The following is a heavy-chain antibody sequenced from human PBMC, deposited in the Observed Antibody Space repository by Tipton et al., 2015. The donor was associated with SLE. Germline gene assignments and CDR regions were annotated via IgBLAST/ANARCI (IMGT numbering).Heavy chain of an antibody. Sequence: TLSLTCTVSGGSISSYYWSWIRQPPGKGLEWIGYIYYSGSTNYNPSLKSRVTISVDTSKNQFSLKLSSVTAADTAVYYCASTTAQYYFDYWGQGTLVTVSS. CDR2: IYYSGST. D-gene: IGHD1-14*01. CDR1: GGSISSYY. V-gene: IGHV4-59*01. J-gene: IGHJ4*02. CDR3: ASTTAQYYFDY.